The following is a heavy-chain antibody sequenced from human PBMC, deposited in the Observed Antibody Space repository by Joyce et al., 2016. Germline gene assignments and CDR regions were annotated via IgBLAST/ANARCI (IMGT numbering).Heavy chain of an antibody. D-gene: IGHD3/OR15-3a*01. CDR3: ARERDWALDY. Sequence: QVQLVESGGGVVQPGTSLRLSCAASGFGFGGYEMVWARQPPGKGLELVALISHHGSNEYYADSVRGRFTISRDNSKNTLYLQLTSLRVEDTAIYYCARERDWALDYWGQGSLVTVSS. J-gene: IGHJ4*02. V-gene: IGHV3-30-3*01. CDR1: GFGFGGYE. CDR2: ISHHGSNE.